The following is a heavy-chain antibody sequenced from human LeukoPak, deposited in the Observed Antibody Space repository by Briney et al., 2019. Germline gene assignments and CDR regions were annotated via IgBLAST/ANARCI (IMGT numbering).Heavy chain of an antibody. V-gene: IGHV3-48*03. CDR2: ISSSGNTK. D-gene: IGHD2-21*02. CDR1: EFTFSNYE. Sequence: SGGSLRLSCAASEFTFSNYEMEWVRQAPGKGLEWVAYISSSGNTKYYADSVRGRFTISRDNAKNSLYLQMNSLRAEDTAVYYCVLGGLYVVVTVEKYYYGMDVWGKGTTVTVSS. J-gene: IGHJ6*04. CDR3: VLGGLYVVVTVEKYYYGMDV.